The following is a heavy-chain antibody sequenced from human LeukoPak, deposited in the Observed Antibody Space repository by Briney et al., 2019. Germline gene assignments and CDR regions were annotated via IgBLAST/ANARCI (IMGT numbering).Heavy chain of an antibody. J-gene: IGHJ4*02. CDR3: ARQVTFGYAYAYYFDY. Sequence: SETLSLTCTVSGGSISSSSYYWGWIRQPPGKGLEWIGNIHNSESTYYNPSLKSRVTISVDTSKNQFSLKLSSVTAADTAVYYCARQVTFGYAYAYYFDYWGQGILGTVSS. D-gene: IGHD5-18*01. V-gene: IGHV4-39*01. CDR2: IHNSEST. CDR1: GGSISSSSYY.